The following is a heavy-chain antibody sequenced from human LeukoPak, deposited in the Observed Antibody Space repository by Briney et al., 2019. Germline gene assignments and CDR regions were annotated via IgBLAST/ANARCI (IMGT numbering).Heavy chain of an antibody. D-gene: IGHD2-21*01. Sequence: PGRSPRLSCIASGFTFSSYGMHWVRQAPGKGLEWVAVIGHDGSNKYYVESVKGRFTISRDNSKNTLYLQVNSLRAEDTGVYYCASTLLVGYYGLDAWGQGTTVTVSS. J-gene: IGHJ6*02. CDR1: GFTFSSYG. CDR3: ASTLLVGYYGLDA. CDR2: IGHDGSNK. V-gene: IGHV3-33*01.